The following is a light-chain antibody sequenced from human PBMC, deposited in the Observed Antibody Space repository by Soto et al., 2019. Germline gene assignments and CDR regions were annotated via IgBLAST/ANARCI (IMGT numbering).Light chain of an antibody. CDR3: CSYAGTYPVV. Sequence: QSVLTQPRSVSGSPGQSVTISCTGPSSDVGDYNYVSWYQQHPVKAPKLMIFDVSKRPSGVPDRFSGSKSGNTASLTISGLQAEDEADYYCCSYAGTYPVVFGGGTQLTVL. V-gene: IGLV2-11*01. CDR1: SSDVGDYNY. J-gene: IGLJ2*01. CDR2: DVS.